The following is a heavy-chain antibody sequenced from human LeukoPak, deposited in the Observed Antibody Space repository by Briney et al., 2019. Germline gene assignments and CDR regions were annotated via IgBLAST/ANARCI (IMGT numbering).Heavy chain of an antibody. Sequence: GGSLRLSCAASGFTFSSYDMHWVRQAPGKGLEWVAVIWYGGSNKYYADSVRRRFTISRDDSKNALYLQMNSLRAEDTAVYYCAKVGLGGPGESSGYYFFDYWGQGTLVTVSS. CDR1: GFTFSSYD. V-gene: IGHV3-33*06. D-gene: IGHD3-22*01. CDR2: IWYGGSNK. J-gene: IGHJ4*02. CDR3: AKVGLGGPGESSGYYFFDY.